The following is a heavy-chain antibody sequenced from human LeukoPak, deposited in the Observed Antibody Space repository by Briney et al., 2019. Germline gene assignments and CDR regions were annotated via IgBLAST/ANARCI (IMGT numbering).Heavy chain of an antibody. CDR1: GFTFSSSR. J-gene: IGHJ4*02. D-gene: IGHD3-9*01. V-gene: IGHV3-21*06. CDR2: ISSSGIYI. Sequence: GGSLRLSCAASGFTFSSSRMNWLRQAPGKGLEWVSSISSSGIYIYYVDSVKGRFTISRDNTKNSLSLLMHNLRPEDTAVYYCARDQFDLLTGTTKTFDYWGRGTLVTVSS. CDR3: ARDQFDLLTGTTKTFDY.